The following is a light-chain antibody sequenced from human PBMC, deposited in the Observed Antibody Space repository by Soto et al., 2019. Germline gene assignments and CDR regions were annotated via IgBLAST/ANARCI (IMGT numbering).Light chain of an antibody. CDR1: SSDIGVYNY. CDR2: DVT. CDR3: TSYRGSGIFEV. Sequence: QSALTQPASVSGSPGQSITISCTGTSSDIGVYNYVSWYQQHPGKAPKLMIYDVTKRPSGVSNRFSGYKSGNTSSLTISGLQAEDEADYYYTSYRGSGIFEVFGGGTKLTVL. J-gene: IGLJ2*01. V-gene: IGLV2-14*01.